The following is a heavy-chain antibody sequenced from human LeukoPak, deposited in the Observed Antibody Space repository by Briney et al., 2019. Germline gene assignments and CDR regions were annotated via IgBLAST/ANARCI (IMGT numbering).Heavy chain of an antibody. CDR1: GFTFSDYA. J-gene: IGHJ4*02. V-gene: IGHV3-30-3*01. Sequence: GGSLRLSCAASGFTFSDYAMHWVRQAPGKGLEWVAVISKDGSDKYYPGSVRGRFTISRDNSKNSLYLQMNSPRVEDTAVYYCATDRNKREFFLDNWGQGTPVTVSS. CDR3: ATDRNKREFFLDN. D-gene: IGHD3-10*01. CDR2: ISKDGSDK.